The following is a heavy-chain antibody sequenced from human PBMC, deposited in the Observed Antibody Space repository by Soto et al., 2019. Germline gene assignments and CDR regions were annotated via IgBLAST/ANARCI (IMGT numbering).Heavy chain of an antibody. V-gene: IGHV3-30*18. Sequence: GGSLRLSCAASGSTFSSYGMHWVRQAPGKGLEWVAVISYDGSNKYYADSVKGRFTISRDNSKNTLYLQMNSLRAEDTAVYYCAKGGSGSPSALYYYGMDVWGQGTTVTVSS. CDR2: ISYDGSNK. CDR3: AKGGSGSPSALYYYGMDV. CDR1: GSTFSSYG. D-gene: IGHD3-10*01. J-gene: IGHJ6*02.